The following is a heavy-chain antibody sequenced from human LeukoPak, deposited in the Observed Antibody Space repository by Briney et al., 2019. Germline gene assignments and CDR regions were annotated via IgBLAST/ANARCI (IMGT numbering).Heavy chain of an antibody. D-gene: IGHD6-13*01. Sequence: PSETLSLTCTVSGGSIRSYYWSWIRQPPGKGLEWIGYIYYSGSTNYNPSLKSRFTISVDTSKNQFSLKLSSVTAADTAVYYCAREASWFSSSWYFDYWGQGTLVTVSS. CDR2: IYYSGST. CDR3: AREASWFSSSWYFDY. J-gene: IGHJ4*02. CDR1: GGSIRSYY. V-gene: IGHV4-59*01.